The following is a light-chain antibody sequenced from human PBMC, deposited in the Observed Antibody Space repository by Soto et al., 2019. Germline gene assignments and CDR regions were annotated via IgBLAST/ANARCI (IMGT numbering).Light chain of an antibody. J-gene: IGKJ1*01. Sequence: EIVLTQSPGTLSLSPGERATPSCRASQTITSTYLAWYQQKPGQAPRLLIYGASSRATGIPDRFSGSGSETDFTLTISRLEPEDFAVYYCHHYGSTFGQGTKVDIK. CDR1: QTITSTY. CDR3: HHYGST. CDR2: GAS. V-gene: IGKV3-20*01.